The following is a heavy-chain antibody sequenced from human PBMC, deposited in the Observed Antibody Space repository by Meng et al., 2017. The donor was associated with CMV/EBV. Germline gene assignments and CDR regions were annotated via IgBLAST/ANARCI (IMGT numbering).Heavy chain of an antibody. Sequence: LTRAASGFTFSSYGMHWVRQAPGKGLEWVAFIRYDGSNKYYADSVKGRFTISRDNSKNTLYLQMNSLRAEDTAVYYCAKDYWLGWYAEYYFDYWGQGTLVTVSS. CDR1: GFTFSSYG. CDR2: IRYDGSNK. V-gene: IGHV3-30*02. J-gene: IGHJ4*02. D-gene: IGHD6-19*01. CDR3: AKDYWLGWYAEYYFDY.